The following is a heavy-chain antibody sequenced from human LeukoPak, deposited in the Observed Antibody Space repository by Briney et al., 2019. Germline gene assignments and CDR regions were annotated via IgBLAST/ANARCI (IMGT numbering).Heavy chain of an antibody. Sequence: GASVKVSCKASGYTFTSYDINWVRQATGQGLEWMGWMNPNSGNTGYAQKFQGRVTMTRNTSISTAYMELSSLGSEDTAVYYCARGHYDYVWGSYRPVYFDYWGQGTLVTVSS. CDR2: MNPNSGNT. D-gene: IGHD3-16*02. J-gene: IGHJ4*02. V-gene: IGHV1-8*01. CDR1: GYTFTSYD. CDR3: ARGHYDYVWGSYRPVYFDY.